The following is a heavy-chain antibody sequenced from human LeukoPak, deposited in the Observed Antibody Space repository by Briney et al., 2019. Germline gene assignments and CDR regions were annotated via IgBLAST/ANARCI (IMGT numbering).Heavy chain of an antibody. V-gene: IGHV3-30*18. J-gene: IGHJ5*02. D-gene: IGHD6-19*01. CDR1: GFTFSSYG. Sequence: GGSLILSCAAYGFTFSSYGMHWVRQAPGKGLEWVAVISYDGSNKYYADSVKGRFTISRDNSKNTLYLQMNSLRAEDTAVYYCAKRGIAVAGNNWFDPWGQGTLVTVSS. CDR2: ISYDGSNK. CDR3: AKRGIAVAGNNWFDP.